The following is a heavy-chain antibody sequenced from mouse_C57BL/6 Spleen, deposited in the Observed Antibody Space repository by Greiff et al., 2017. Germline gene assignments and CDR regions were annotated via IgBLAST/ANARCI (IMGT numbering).Heavy chain of an antibody. D-gene: IGHD1-1*02. J-gene: IGHJ2*01. CDR1: GFTFSDYG. Sequence: EVKLVESGGGLVKPGGSLKLSCAASGFTFSDYGMHWVRQAPEKGLEWVAYISSGSSTIYYADTVKGRFTISRDNAKNTLFLQMTSLRSEDTAMYYCAILSNYDYFDYWGQGTTLTVSS. V-gene: IGHV5-17*01. CDR3: AILSNYDYFDY. CDR2: ISSGSSTI.